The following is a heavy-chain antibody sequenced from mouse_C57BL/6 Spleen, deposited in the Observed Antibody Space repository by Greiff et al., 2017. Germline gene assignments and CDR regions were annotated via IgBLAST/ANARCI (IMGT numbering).Heavy chain of an antibody. D-gene: IGHD1-1*01. CDR3: ARYWATTVVALPWYFDV. CDR2: ISAGGSYT. J-gene: IGHJ1*03. CDR1: GFTFSSYA. Sequence: EVKLVESGGGLVKPGGSLKLSCAASGFTFSSYAMSWVRQTPEKRLEWVATISAGGSYTYYPDNVKGRFTISRDNATNNLYLQMSHLKSEDTAMYDCARYWATTVVALPWYFDVWGTGTTVTVSS. V-gene: IGHV5-4*03.